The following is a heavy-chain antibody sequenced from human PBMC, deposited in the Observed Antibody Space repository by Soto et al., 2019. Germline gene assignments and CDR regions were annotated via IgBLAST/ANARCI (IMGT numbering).Heavy chain of an antibody. CDR1: GYTFTSYY. CDR2: FDPEDGET. D-gene: IGHD3-3*01. Sequence: ASVKVSCKASGYTFTSYYMHWVRQAPGQGLEWMGGFDPEDGETIYAQKFQGRVTMTRNTSISTAYMELSSLRSEDTAVYYCARGHIGDFWSGYWPTYYYGMDVWGQGTTVTVSS. J-gene: IGHJ6*02. V-gene: IGHV1-8*02. CDR3: ARGHIGDFWSGYWPTYYYGMDV.